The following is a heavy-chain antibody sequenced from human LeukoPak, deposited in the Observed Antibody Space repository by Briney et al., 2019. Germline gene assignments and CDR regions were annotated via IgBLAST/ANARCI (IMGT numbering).Heavy chain of an antibody. Sequence: GGSLRLSCAASGFTFSSYTMNWVRQAPGKGLEWVSSISSSSSYIYYADSVKGRFTISRDNAKNSLYLQMNSLRAEDTAVYYCAKDRGYNYPFRYFDYWGQGTLITVSS. V-gene: IGHV3-21*01. CDR3: AKDRGYNYPFRYFDY. D-gene: IGHD5-24*01. CDR2: ISSSSSYI. J-gene: IGHJ4*02. CDR1: GFTFSSYT.